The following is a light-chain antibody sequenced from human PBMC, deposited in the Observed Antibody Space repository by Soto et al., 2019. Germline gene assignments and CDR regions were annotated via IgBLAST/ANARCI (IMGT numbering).Light chain of an antibody. CDR1: MRDVGAYNL. Sequence: QSALTQPASVSGSPGRSITISCAGTMRDVGAYNLVSWYQQHPGRAPQLIIYEVRNRPSGISFRFSGSKSGNTAPLTISGLQAEDEADYYCSSYTSKSSLIFGGGTKLTVL. J-gene: IGLJ2*01. CDR3: SSYTSKSSLI. CDR2: EVR. V-gene: IGLV2-14*01.